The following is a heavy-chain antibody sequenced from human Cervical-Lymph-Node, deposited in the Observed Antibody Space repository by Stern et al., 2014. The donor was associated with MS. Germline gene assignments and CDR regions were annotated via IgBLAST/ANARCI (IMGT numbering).Heavy chain of an antibody. CDR3: ARQTTAWASDV. Sequence: EVQLEESGAELIRPGESLKISCKGSGYKFSIYWIAWVRQMPGKGLEWMGIIYPGDSETSYSQSFQGQVTMSADKSTSTPDLPWSGLNASDTAMYFCARQTTAWASDVWGQGTLVTVSS. V-gene: IGHV5-51*01. CDR1: GYKFSIYW. CDR2: IYPGDSET. J-gene: IGHJ4*02. D-gene: IGHD1-14*01.